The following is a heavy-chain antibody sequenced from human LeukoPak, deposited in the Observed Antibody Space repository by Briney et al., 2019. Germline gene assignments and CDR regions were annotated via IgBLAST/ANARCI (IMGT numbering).Heavy chain of an antibody. CDR3: ARDRSGSLLGA. CDR2: IYYSGST. D-gene: IGHD1-26*01. CDR1: GGSISTYY. Sequence: SETLSLTCTVSGGSISTYYWSWIRQPPGKGLEWIGYIYYSGSTYYNPSLKSRVTISVDTSKNQFSLKLSSVTAADTAVYYCARDRSGSLLGAWGQGTLVTVSS. J-gene: IGHJ4*02. V-gene: IGHV4-59*12.